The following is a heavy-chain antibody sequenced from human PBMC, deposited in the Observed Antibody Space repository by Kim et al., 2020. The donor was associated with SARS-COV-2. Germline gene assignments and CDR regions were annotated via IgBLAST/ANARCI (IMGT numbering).Heavy chain of an antibody. CDR3: AVYTFGGGDV. D-gene: IGHD3-16*01. V-gene: IGHV3-66*01. J-gene: IGHJ6*02. CDR2: ST. Sequence: STYYADSVEGRFTISRDNSKNTLYLQMNSLRAEDTAVYYCAVYTFGGGDVWGQGTTVTVSS.